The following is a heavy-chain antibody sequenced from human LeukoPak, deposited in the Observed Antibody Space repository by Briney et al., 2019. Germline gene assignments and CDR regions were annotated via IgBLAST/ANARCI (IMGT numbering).Heavy chain of an antibody. D-gene: IGHD6-13*01. Sequence: ASVKVSCKASGYTFTSYGISWVRQAPGQGLEWMGWISAYNGNTHYAQKLQGRVTMTTDTSTSTAYMELRSLRSDDTAVYYCARASVSSSSWHFDYWGQGTLVTVSS. CDR3: ARASVSSSSWHFDY. CDR1: GYTFTSYG. CDR2: ISAYNGNT. J-gene: IGHJ4*02. V-gene: IGHV1-18*01.